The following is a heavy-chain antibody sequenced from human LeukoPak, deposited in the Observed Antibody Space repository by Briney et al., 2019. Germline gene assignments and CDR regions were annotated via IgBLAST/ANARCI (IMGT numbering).Heavy chain of an antibody. CDR2: ISDDGTLK. Sequence: AGGSLRLSCEASGFDFIDYGMHWVRQAPGRGLEWAAVISDDGTLKFYGDSARGRFTISRDNSVNMVYLQLTSLRPDDTGVYYCARKWGDVFDYWGQGTLVTVSS. V-gene: IGHV3-30*03. J-gene: IGHJ4*02. CDR3: ARKWGDVFDY. D-gene: IGHD3-16*01. CDR1: GFDFIDYG.